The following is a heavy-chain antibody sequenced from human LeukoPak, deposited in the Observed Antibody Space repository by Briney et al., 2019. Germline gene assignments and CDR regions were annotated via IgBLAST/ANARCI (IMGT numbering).Heavy chain of an antibody. D-gene: IGHD2/OR15-2a*01. CDR2: IGPHSTFT. J-gene: IGHJ4*02. Sequence: GASMKVSCKSSGFTFTDHYIHWVRQGPGQGLDWMGYIGPHSTFTSSPQEFQGRVTMTRDASMSTAYMELTRLTSDDTAVYYCVREGEGPLSKDFDYWGQGTLVTVSS. CDR1: GFTFTDHY. V-gene: IGHV1-2*02. CDR3: VREGEGPLSKDFDY.